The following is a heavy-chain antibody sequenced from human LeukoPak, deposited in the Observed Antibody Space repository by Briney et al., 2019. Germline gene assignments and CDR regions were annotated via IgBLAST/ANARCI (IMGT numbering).Heavy chain of an antibody. Sequence: GGSLRLSCATSGFTFRSYAMSWVRQAPGKGLEWVSVISGSGDATYYADPVKGRFTISRDNSKDTLYLRMNNLRAEDTAVYHCAKDKTYNDFWSGHDAFDIWGQGTMVTVSS. J-gene: IGHJ3*02. V-gene: IGHV3-23*01. D-gene: IGHD3-3*01. CDR3: AKDKTYNDFWSGHDAFDI. CDR2: ISGSGDAT. CDR1: GFTFRSYA.